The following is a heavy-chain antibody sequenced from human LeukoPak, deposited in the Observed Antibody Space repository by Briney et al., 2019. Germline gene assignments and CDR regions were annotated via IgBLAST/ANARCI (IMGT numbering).Heavy chain of an antibody. CDR1: GESFSAYY. CDR2: INHRGDT. CDR3: ARHVDGFNNIDAFDI. D-gene: IGHD1-14*01. Sequence: SETLSLTCAVYGESFSAYYWSWIRQSPGKGLEWIAEINHRGDTNYNPSLKSRVTISVDTSKNQFSLKLRSVTAADTAVYHCARHVDGFNNIDAFDIWGQGTMVTVSS. J-gene: IGHJ3*02. V-gene: IGHV4-34*01.